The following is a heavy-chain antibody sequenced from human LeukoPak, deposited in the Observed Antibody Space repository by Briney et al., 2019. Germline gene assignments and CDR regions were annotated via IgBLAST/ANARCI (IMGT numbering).Heavy chain of an antibody. D-gene: IGHD2-15*01. CDR2: IYYSGST. CDR1: GGSISSYY. J-gene: IGHJ4*02. V-gene: IGHV4-59*01. Sequence: SETLSLTCTVSGGSISSYYWSWIRQPPGKGLEWIGYIYYSGSTNYNPSLKSRVTISVDTSKNQFSLKLSSVTAADTAAYYCARGYCSGGSCYSANDYWGQGTLVTVSS. CDR3: ARGYCSGGSCYSANDY.